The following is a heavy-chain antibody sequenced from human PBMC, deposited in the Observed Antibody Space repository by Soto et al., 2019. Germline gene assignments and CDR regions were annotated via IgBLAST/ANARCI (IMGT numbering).Heavy chain of an antibody. J-gene: IGHJ4*02. CDR2: ISGSGGST. D-gene: IGHD6-19*01. V-gene: IGHV3-23*01. Sequence: EVQLLESGGGLVQPGGSLRLSCAAPGFTFSNYAMNWVRQAPGKGLEWVSVISGSGGSTYYADSVKGWFTISRDNSKNTLYLQMSSLRGEDTAVYYCARRSSGWYFDYWGQGTLVTVSS. CDR1: GFTFSNYA. CDR3: ARRSSGWYFDY.